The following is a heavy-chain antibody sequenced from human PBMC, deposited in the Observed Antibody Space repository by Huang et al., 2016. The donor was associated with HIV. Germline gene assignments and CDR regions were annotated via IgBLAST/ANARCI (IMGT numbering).Heavy chain of an antibody. CDR1: GGSISSRSYY. Sequence: QLQLQESGPGLVKPSETLSLTCTVSGGSISSRSYYWGWIRQPPGKGLAWIGTIYYSGRTDYSPSLKGRVTISVDTSKNQFSRKRSSVTAADTAVYYCARHERWAMVRGVPQWGFDYWGQGTLVTVSS. V-gene: IGHV4-39*01. CDR3: ARHERWAMVRGVPQWGFDY. J-gene: IGHJ4*02. D-gene: IGHD3-10*01. CDR2: IYYSGRT.